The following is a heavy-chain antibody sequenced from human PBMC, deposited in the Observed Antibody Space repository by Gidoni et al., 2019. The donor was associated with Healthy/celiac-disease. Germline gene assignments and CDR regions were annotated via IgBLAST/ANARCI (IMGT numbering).Heavy chain of an antibody. CDR2: ISGSGGST. D-gene: IGHD6-13*01. J-gene: IGHJ6*02. CDR1: GFPFSSSA. CDR3: AKDYKDIWSSSWEGVYYYYGMDV. V-gene: IGHV3-23*01. Sequence: EVQLLESGGGLVQPGGSRSLSCAASGFPFSSSAMSWVPQAPGKGLGWVSAISGSGGSTYYADSVKGRFTISRDNSKNTLYLQMNSLRAEDTAVYYCAKDYKDIWSSSWEGVYYYYGMDVWGQGTTVTVSS.